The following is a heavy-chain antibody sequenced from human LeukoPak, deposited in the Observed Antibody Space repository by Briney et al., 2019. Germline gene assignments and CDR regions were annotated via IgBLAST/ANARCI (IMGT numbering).Heavy chain of an antibody. D-gene: IGHD3-22*01. CDR1: GFTLSYYG. CDR2: IWSDGSNE. V-gene: IGHV3-33*01. CDR3: ARDADTSGSYWYFDL. Sequence: GGSLRLSCAASGFTLSYYGMHWARQAPGKGLEWVALIWSDGSNENYADSVKGRFTISRDTSRNTLCLQMHSLRAEDTAVYYCARDADTSGSYWYFDLWGRGTQVTVSS. J-gene: IGHJ2*01.